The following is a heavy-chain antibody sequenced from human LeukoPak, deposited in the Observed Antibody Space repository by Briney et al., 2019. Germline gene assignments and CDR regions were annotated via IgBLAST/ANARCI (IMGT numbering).Heavy chain of an antibody. CDR2: IYPGDSDT. J-gene: IGHJ4*02. V-gene: IGHV5-51*01. CDR1: GYSFTSYW. D-gene: IGHD5-18*01. CDR3: ARSIFGYSYVYYFDY. Sequence: GESLKISCKGSGYSFTSYWIGWVRQMPGKGLEWMGIIYPGDSDTRYSPSFQGQVTISADKSISTAYLQWSSLKASDTAMYYCARSIFGYSYVYYFDYWGQGTLVTVSS.